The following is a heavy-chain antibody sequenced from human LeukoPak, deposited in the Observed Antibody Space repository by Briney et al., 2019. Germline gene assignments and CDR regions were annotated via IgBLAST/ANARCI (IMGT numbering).Heavy chain of an antibody. J-gene: IGHJ5*02. CDR2: INHSGST. V-gene: IGHV4-34*09. CDR3: VLFPRHSGENWFDP. CDR1: GGSFSGYY. D-gene: IGHD3-10*01. Sequence: SETLSLTCAVYGGSFSGYYWSWIRQPPGKGLEWIGEINHSGSTYYNPSLKSRVTISVDTSKNQFSLKLSSVTAADTAVYYCVLFPRHSGENWFDPWGQGTLVTVSS.